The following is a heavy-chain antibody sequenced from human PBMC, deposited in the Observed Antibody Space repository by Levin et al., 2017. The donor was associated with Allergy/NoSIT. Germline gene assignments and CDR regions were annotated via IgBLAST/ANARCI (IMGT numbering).Heavy chain of an antibody. CDR2: LRSIRHGGTS. CDR3: TRDIAARHWFET. J-gene: IGHJ5*02. V-gene: IGHV3-49*03. CDR1: GFTFGDYA. Sequence: GESLKISCTASGFTFGDYAMSWFRQAPGKGLEWVAFLRSIRHGGTSEYAASVKGRFIISRDDSKSIAYLQMNSLKIEDTAMYYCTRDIAARHWFETWGQGTQVKVS. D-gene: IGHD6-6*01.